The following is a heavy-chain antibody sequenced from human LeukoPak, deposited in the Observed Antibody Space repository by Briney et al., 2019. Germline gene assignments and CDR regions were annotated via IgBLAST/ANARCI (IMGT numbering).Heavy chain of an antibody. Sequence: SETLSLTCTVSGGSISSTTYHWGWIRQPPGKGLEWIGNIYYSGSTYYNPSLKSRVTISVDTSKNQFSLKLSSVTVADTAVYYCARDLDRNILTGYSPWGQGTLVTVSS. CDR1: GGSISSTTYH. V-gene: IGHV4-39*07. D-gene: IGHD3-9*01. J-gene: IGHJ5*02. CDR2: IYYSGST. CDR3: ARDLDRNILTGYSP.